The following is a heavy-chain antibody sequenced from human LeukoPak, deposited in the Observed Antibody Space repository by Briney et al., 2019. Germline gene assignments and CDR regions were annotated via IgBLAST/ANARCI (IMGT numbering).Heavy chain of an antibody. D-gene: IGHD1-1*01. J-gene: IGHJ4*02. V-gene: IGHV3-74*01. CDR1: GFTFSSYW. CDR2: INSDGSST. Sequence: GVSLGLSCAASGFTFSSYWMHWVRQAPGKGLVWVSRINSDGSSTSYADSVKGRFTISRENAKNSLYLQMNSLRAEDTAVYYCARSPPGGNDSDYWGQGTLVTVSS. CDR3: ARSPPGGNDSDY.